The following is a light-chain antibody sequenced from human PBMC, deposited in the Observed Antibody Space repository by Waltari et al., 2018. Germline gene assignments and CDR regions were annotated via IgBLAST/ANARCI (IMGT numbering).Light chain of an antibody. Sequence: EIVLTQSPATLSLSPEERATLSCRASQSVSSYLAWYQQKPGQAPRLLIYDASNRATGIPARFSGSGSGTDFTLTISSLEPEDFAVYYCQQRSNYITFGGGTKVEIK. CDR3: QQRSNYIT. J-gene: IGKJ4*01. V-gene: IGKV3-11*01. CDR2: DAS. CDR1: QSVSSY.